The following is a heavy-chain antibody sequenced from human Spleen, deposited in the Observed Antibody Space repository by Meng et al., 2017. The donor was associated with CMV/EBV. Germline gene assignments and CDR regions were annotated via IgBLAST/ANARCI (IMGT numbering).Heavy chain of an antibody. Sequence: ASVKVSCKASGYTFTGYHMHWVRQAPGQGLEWMGWINPDSGGTNYAQKFQGRVTMTRDMSINTAHMEVSGLTSDDTAVYYCARVSTSRYNDYYYSRDVWGPGTTVTVSS. V-gene: IGHV1-2*02. D-gene: IGHD2-2*02. J-gene: IGHJ6*02. CDR1: GYTFTGYH. CDR2: INPDSGGT. CDR3: ARVSTSRYNDYYYSRDV.